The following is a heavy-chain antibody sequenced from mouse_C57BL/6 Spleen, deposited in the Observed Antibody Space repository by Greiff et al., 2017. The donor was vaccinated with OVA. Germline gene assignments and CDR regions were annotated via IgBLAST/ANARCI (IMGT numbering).Heavy chain of an antibody. CDR3: ARFHYYGNWYFDV. Sequence: VQLQQSGPELVKPGASVKISCKASGYTFTDYYMNWVKQSHGKSLEWIGDINPNNGGTSYNQKFKGKATLTVDKSSSTAYMELRSLTSEDSAVYSGARFHYYGNWYFDVWGTGTTVTVSS. CDR2: INPNNGGT. CDR1: GYTFTDYY. V-gene: IGHV1-26*01. J-gene: IGHJ1*03. D-gene: IGHD1-2*01.